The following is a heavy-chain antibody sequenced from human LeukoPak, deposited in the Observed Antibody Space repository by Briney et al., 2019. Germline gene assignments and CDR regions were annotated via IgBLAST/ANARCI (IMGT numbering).Heavy chain of an antibody. D-gene: IGHD2-21*01. V-gene: IGHV3-48*03. J-gene: IGHJ4*02. CDR1: GLTFSRYN. CDR2: INTKGGLI. CDR3: ATENNVARYYFDY. Sequence: PGGSLRLSCAASGLTFSRYNMNWVRQAPGGGLEWIAHINTKGGLIYYANSVKGRFTISGDNTYDSLDLHMHSLRVEDTAVYYCATENNVARYYFDYWGQGTLVTVSS.